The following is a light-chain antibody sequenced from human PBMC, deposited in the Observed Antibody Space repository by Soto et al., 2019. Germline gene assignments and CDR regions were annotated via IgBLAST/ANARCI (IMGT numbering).Light chain of an antibody. V-gene: IGKV1-5*01. Sequence: DIQMTQSPSTLSASVGDRVTITCRASQSISSWLAWYQQKPGKAPKLLIYDASSLESGVPSRFSGSGSGTEFTLTISSLQPDDFATYYCQQYNSSLYTFGQGTMLEIK. CDR2: DAS. CDR3: QQYNSSLYT. CDR1: QSISSW. J-gene: IGKJ2*01.